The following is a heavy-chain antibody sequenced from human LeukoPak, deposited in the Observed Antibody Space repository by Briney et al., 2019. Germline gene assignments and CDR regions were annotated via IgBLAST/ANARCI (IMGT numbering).Heavy chain of an antibody. CDR2: ISGDGGST. CDR3: AKDIGYSGSCADY. V-gene: IGHV3-43*02. CDR1: GFTFDDYA. Sequence: GGSLRLSCAASGFTFDDYAMHWVRQAPGKGLEWVSPISGDGGSTYYADSVKGRFTISRDNSKNSLYLQMNSQRTEDTALFYFAKDIGYSGSCADYWGQGTLVTVSS. J-gene: IGHJ4*02. D-gene: IGHD1-26*01.